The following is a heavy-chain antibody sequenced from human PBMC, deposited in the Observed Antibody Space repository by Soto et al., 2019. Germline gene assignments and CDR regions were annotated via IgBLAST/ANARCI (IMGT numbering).Heavy chain of an antibody. V-gene: IGHV5-51*01. CDR3: ARTSAAGKNYSGMDV. D-gene: IGHD6-13*01. J-gene: IGHJ6*02. CDR1: GYSFTSYW. Sequence: GESLKISCKGSGYSFTSYWIGWVRQMPGKGLEWMGIIYPGDSDTRYSPSFQGQVTISADKSISTAYLQWSSLKASDTAMYYCARTSAAGKNYSGMDVWGQGTTVTVSS. CDR2: IYPGDSDT.